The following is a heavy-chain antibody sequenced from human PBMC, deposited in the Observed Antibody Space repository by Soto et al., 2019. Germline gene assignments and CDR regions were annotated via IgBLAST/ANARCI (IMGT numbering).Heavy chain of an antibody. CDR2: ISSSSSYI. V-gene: IGHV3-21*01. Sequence: GGSLRLSCAASGFTFDDYGMHWVRQAPGKGLEWVSSISSSSSYIYYADSVKGRFTISRDNAKNSLYLQMNSLRAEDTAVYYCARGLYYYDSSGYYSPWGQGTLVTVSS. CDR3: ARGLYYYDSSGYYSP. CDR1: GFTFDDYG. D-gene: IGHD3-22*01. J-gene: IGHJ5*02.